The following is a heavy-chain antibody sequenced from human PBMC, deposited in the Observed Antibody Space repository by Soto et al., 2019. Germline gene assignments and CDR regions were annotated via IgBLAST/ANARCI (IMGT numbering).Heavy chain of an antibody. CDR3: ARHIWGREYYYYYMDV. Sequence: QVQLQESGPGLVKPSETLSLTCTVSGGSISSYYWSWIRQPPGKGLEWIGYIYYSGSTNYNPSLKIRVPISVDTSKNHFSLKLSSVTAADTAVYYCARHIWGREYYYYYMDVWGKGTTVTVSS. D-gene: IGHD7-27*01. J-gene: IGHJ6*03. CDR2: IYYSGST. V-gene: IGHV4-59*08. CDR1: GGSISSYY.